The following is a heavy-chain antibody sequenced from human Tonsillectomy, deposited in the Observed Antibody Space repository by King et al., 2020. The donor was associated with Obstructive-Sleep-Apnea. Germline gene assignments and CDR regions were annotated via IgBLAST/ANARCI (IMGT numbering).Heavy chain of an antibody. V-gene: IGHV1-18*01. Sequence: QLVQSGAEVKKPGASVRVSCKASGYTFTYYGISWVRQAPGQGLEWMGWISAYNGDTNYAQKFQGRVTVTTDTSTGTAYMDLRRLRSDDTAVYFCARDHYSSSWSTHGYYYGMDVWGQGTTVTVSS. CDR3: ARDHYSSSWSTHGYYYGMDV. J-gene: IGHJ6*02. CDR1: GYTFTYYG. CDR2: ISAYNGDT. D-gene: IGHD6-13*01.